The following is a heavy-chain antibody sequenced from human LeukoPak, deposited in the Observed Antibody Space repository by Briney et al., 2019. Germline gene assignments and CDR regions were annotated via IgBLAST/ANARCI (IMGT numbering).Heavy chain of an antibody. CDR1: GFTFSNYG. CDR2: IWYDGSNK. CDR3: ARNGSPLDP. Sequence: GGSLRLSCAASGFTFSNYGMHWVRQAPGKGLEWVAFIWYDGSNKYYADSVKGRFTISRDNAKNSLYLQMNSLRAEDTAVYYCARNGSPLDPWGQGTLVTVSS. J-gene: IGHJ5*02. V-gene: IGHV3-33*01. D-gene: IGHD2-15*01.